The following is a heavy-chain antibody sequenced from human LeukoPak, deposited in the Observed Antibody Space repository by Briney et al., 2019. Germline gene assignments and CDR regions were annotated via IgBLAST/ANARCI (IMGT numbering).Heavy chain of an antibody. Sequence: TLSLTCTVSGGSFSSGGYYWIWIRQHPGKGLEWIGYIYQSGSTYYNPSLKSRVTISADTSKNQFSLKLSSVTAADTAVYYCARCAGNGAFDIWGQGTMVTVSS. CDR3: ARCAGNGAFDI. V-gene: IGHV4-31*03. CDR1: GGSFSSGGYY. CDR2: IYQSGST. D-gene: IGHD4-23*01. J-gene: IGHJ3*02.